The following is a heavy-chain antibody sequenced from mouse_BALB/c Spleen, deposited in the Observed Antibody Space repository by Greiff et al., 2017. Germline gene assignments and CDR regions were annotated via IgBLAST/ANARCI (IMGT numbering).Heavy chain of an antibody. CDR2: IDPSDSYT. V-gene: IGHV1S127*01. D-gene: IGHD2-2*01. J-gene: IGHJ1*01. Sequence: QVQLQQPGAELVKPGASVKMSCKASGYPFTSYWIHWVKQRPGQGLEWIGVIDPSDSYTSYHQKFKGKATLTVDTSSSTAYMQLSSLTSEDSAVYYCTRGLYGYDWYFDVWGAGTTVTVSS. CDR3: TRGLYGYDWYFDV. CDR1: GYPFTSYW.